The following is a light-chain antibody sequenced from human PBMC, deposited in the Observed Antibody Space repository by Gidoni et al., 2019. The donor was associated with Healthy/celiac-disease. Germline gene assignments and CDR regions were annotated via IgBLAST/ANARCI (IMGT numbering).Light chain of an antibody. CDR3: QQYGSSLMYT. Sequence: EIVLTQSPGTLSLSPGERATLSCRASQSVSSSYLAWYQQTPGQAPRLLIYGASSRATDIPDRFSGSGSGTDFTLTISRLEPEDFAVYYCQQYGSSLMYTFGQGTKLEIK. CDR1: QSVSSSY. CDR2: GAS. J-gene: IGKJ2*01. V-gene: IGKV3-20*01.